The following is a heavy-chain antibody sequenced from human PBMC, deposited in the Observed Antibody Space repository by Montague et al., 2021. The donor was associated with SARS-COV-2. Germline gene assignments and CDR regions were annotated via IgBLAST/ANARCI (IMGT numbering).Heavy chain of an antibody. V-gene: IGHV3-30*04. J-gene: IGHJ4*02. D-gene: IGHD2-8*02. Sequence: SLRLSCAASGFTFNNYALHWVRQAPGKGLQWVAVISYDGSIKHYADSVKGRFTISRDHSKNTLSLQMDSLRTEDTAVYFCARAGGVFWFRASVAQLSDWGQGTLVTVSS. CDR2: ISYDGSIK. CDR3: ARAGGVFWFRASVAQLSD. CDR1: GFTFNNYA.